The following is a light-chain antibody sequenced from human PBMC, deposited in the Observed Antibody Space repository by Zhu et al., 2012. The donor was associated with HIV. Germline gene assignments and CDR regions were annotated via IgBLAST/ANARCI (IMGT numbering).Light chain of an antibody. CDR3: QQYGSSPIT. CDR2: GAS. Sequence: EIVLTQSPGTLSLSPGERASLSCRASQGVSSTYLGWYQQKPGQAPRLLIYGASSRATGIPDRFSGSGSGTDFTLTISRLEPEDFAVCYCQQYGSSPITFGQGTRLEIK. V-gene: IGKV3-20*01. CDR1: QGVSSTY. J-gene: IGKJ5*01.